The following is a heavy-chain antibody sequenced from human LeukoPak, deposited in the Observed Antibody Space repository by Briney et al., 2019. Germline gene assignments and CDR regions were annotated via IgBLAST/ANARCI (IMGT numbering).Heavy chain of an antibody. V-gene: IGHV3-33*01. J-gene: IGHJ4*02. CDR2: IWYDGSDK. CDR3: ARAHFYDSSVTPDY. CDR1: GFTFSNYG. Sequence: GGSLRLSCAASGFTFSNYGMHWVRQAPGKGLEWVAVIWYDGSDKYYADSVKGRFTISRDNSKNTLYLQMNSLRAEDTAVYYCARAHFYDSSVTPDYWGQGTLVTVSS. D-gene: IGHD3-22*01.